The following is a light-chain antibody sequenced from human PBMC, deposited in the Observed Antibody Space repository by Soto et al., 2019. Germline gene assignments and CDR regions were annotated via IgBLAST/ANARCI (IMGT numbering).Light chain of an antibody. CDR1: SSDVGAYNY. V-gene: IGLV2-14*01. CDR2: DVT. J-gene: IGLJ2*01. Sequence: QSVLTQPASVSGSPGQSITISCTGTSSDVGAYNYVSWYQQHPGKAPKLMIYDVTDRPSGVSNRFSGSKSGSTASLTISGLQAEDEADYYCSSYTPTSTVLFGGGTKLTVL. CDR3: SSYTPTSTVL.